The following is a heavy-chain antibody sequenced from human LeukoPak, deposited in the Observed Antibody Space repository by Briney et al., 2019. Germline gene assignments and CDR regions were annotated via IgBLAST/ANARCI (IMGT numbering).Heavy chain of an antibody. CDR1: GFTFSSYA. J-gene: IGHJ3*02. V-gene: IGHV3-30-3*02. D-gene: IGHD4-17*01. CDR2: ISYDGSNK. CDR3: AKKGDLYGDYRDDAFDI. Sequence: GGSLRLSCSASGFTFSSYAMHWVRQAPGKGLEWVAVISYDGSNKYYADSVKGRLTISRDNSKNTLYLQMNSLRAEDTDVYYCAKKGDLYGDYRDDAFDIWGQGTMVTVSS.